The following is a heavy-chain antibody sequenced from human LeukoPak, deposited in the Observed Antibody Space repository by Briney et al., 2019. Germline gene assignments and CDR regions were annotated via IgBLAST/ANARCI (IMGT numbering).Heavy chain of an antibody. Sequence: PGGSLRLSCAASGFTFSSYWMSWVRQAPGKGLEWVANIKQDGSEKYYVDSVKGRFTISRDNAKNSLYLQMNSLRAEDTAVYYCARDLDDSGYSGYDYVLLDYWGQGTLVTVSS. CDR3: ARDLDDSGYSGYDYVLLDY. V-gene: IGHV3-7*01. J-gene: IGHJ4*02. CDR1: GFTFSSYW. CDR2: IKQDGSEK. D-gene: IGHD5-12*01.